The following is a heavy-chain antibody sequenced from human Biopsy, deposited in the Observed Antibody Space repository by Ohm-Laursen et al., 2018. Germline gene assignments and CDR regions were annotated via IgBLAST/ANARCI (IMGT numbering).Heavy chain of an antibody. D-gene: IGHD2-8*01. CDR2: IKSDSTTI. V-gene: IGHV3-48*01. CDR1: GFRFSGYH. Sequence: SLRLSCSAPGFRFSGYHMNWVRQAPGKGLQWLAYIKSDSTTIYYADPVKGRFTISRDNAKNSLFLQMNSLRAEDTAIYYCAREQLMVFAMDVWGQGTTVTVSS. J-gene: IGHJ6*02. CDR3: AREQLMVFAMDV.